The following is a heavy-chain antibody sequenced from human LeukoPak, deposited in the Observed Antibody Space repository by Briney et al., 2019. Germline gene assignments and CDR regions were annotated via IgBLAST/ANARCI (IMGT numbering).Heavy chain of an antibody. Sequence: GGSLRLSCAASGFTFSSYWMHWVRQAPGKGLVWVSRIISDGSSTSYADSVKGRLTISRDNAKNTLFLQMNSLRAEDTALYYCAREDVDITVATSGAFDIWGQGTMVTVSS. CDR3: AREDVDITVATSGAFDI. D-gene: IGHD6-19*01. CDR2: IISDGSST. J-gene: IGHJ3*02. CDR1: GFTFSSYW. V-gene: IGHV3-74*01.